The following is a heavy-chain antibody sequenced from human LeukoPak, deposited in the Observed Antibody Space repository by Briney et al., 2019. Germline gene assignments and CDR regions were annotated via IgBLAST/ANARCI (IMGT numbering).Heavy chain of an antibody. V-gene: IGHV4-34*01. CDR3: ARGYSGYDPVDY. CDR2: INHSGST. CDR1: GRSFSGYY. Sequence: PSETLSLTCAVYGRSFSGYYWSWIRQPPGKGLEWIGEINHSGSTNYNPSLKSRVTISVDTSKNQFSLKLSSVTAADTAVYYCARGYSGYDPVDYWGQGTLVTVSS. D-gene: IGHD5-12*01. J-gene: IGHJ4*02.